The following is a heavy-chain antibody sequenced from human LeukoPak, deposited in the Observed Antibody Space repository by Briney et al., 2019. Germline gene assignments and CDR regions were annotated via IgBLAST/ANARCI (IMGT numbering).Heavy chain of an antibody. J-gene: IGHJ1*01. V-gene: IGHV7-4-1*02. D-gene: IGHD6-19*01. Sequence: ASVKVSCKASGYTFTSYAMNWVRQAPGQGLEWMGWINTNTGNPTYAQGFTGRFVFSLDTSVSTAYLQISSLRAEDTAVYYCARDTTQEYSSGWYTQTRLSAQRYFQHWGQGTLVTVSS. CDR2: INTNTGNP. CDR1: GYTFTSYA. CDR3: ARDTTQEYSSGWYTQTRLSAQRYFQH.